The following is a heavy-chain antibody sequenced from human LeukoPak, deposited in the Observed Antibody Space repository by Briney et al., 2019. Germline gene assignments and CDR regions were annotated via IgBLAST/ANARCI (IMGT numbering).Heavy chain of an antibody. Sequence: GRSLRLSCAASGFTFSSNGMHWVRQAPAKGREGVAVIWYEGSNKYYADSVKGRFTISRDNSKNTLYLQMNSLRAEDTAVYYCARDWPTYYYDSSGYYQANAFDIWGQGTMVTVSS. D-gene: IGHD3-22*01. V-gene: IGHV3-33*08. CDR3: ARDWPTYYYDSSGYYQANAFDI. J-gene: IGHJ3*02. CDR1: GFTFSSNG. CDR2: IWYEGSNK.